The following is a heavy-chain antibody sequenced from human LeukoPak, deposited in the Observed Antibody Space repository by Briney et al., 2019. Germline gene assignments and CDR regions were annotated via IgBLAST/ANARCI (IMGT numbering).Heavy chain of an antibody. V-gene: IGHV3-21*01. D-gene: IGHD6-19*01. CDR3: ANAGIAVAGTIVD. J-gene: IGHJ4*02. Sequence: GGSLRLSCAASGFTFSTYSMNWVRQAPGKGLEWVSSITGSSSFIYYADSVKGRFTISRDNSKNTLYLQMNSLRAEDTAVYYCANAGIAVAGTIVDWGQGTLVTVSS. CDR1: GFTFSTYS. CDR2: ITGSSSFI.